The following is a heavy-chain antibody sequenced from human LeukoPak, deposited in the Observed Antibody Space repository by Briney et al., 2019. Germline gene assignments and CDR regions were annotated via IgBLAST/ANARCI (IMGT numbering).Heavy chain of an antibody. CDR2: ISSSGSTI. CDR3: ARTPGLHDYAY. V-gene: IGHV3-11*01. D-gene: IGHD4-17*01. Sequence: GGSLRLSCAASGFTFSDYYMSWIRQAPGKGLEWVSYISSSGSTIYYADSVKGRFTISRDNSKNTLYLQMNSLRVEDTAVYYCARTPGLHDYAYWGQGTLVTVSP. J-gene: IGHJ4*02. CDR1: GFTFSDYY.